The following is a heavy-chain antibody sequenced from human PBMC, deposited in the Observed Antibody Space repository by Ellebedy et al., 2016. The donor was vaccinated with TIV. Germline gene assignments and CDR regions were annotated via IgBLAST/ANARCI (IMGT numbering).Heavy chain of an antibody. V-gene: IGHV3-30*03. CDR3: AREERLEWLEGGTNWFDP. CDR2: ISYDGSNK. D-gene: IGHD3-3*01. J-gene: IGHJ5*02. Sequence: PGGSLRLSCAASGFTFSSYGMHWVRQAPGKGLEWVAVISYDGSNKYYADSVKGRFTISRDNSKNTLYLQMNSLRAEDTAVYYCAREERLEWLEGGTNWFDPWGQGTLVTVSS. CDR1: GFTFSSYG.